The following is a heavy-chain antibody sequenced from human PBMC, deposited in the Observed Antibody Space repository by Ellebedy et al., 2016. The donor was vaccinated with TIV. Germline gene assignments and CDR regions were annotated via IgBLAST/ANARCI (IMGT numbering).Heavy chain of an antibody. Sequence: GGSLRLSXAASGFNFGRKLMAWVRQAPGKGLEWVSSITGGSSDTYYADSVKGRFTISRDNSKDTLFLQMNSLRAADTALYFCARRGLESYDGFDIWGRGTMVTVSS. CDR3: ARRGLESYDGFDI. CDR1: GFNFGRKL. D-gene: IGHD3-10*01. CDR2: ITGGSSDT. V-gene: IGHV3-23*01. J-gene: IGHJ3*02.